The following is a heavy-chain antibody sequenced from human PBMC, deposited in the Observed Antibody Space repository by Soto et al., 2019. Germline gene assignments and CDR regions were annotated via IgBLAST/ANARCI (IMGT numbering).Heavy chain of an antibody. D-gene: IGHD3-3*01. Sequence: GASVKVSCKASGGTFSSYAISWVRQAPGQGLEWMGGIIPIFGTANYAQKFQGGVTITADESTSTAYMELSSLRSEDTAVYYCARDLIEYYDFWSGQTPVYYYYGMDVWGQGTTVTVSS. V-gene: IGHV1-69*13. CDR2: IIPIFGTA. J-gene: IGHJ6*02. CDR3: ARDLIEYYDFWSGQTPVYYYYGMDV. CDR1: GGTFSSYA.